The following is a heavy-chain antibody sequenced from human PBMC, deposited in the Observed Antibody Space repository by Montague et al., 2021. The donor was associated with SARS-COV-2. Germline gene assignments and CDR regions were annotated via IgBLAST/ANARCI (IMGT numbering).Heavy chain of an antibody. V-gene: IGHV4-39*01. CDR2: MYYSWFT. CDR3: ATQEDPSGWIPGPFDF. J-gene: IGHJ4*02. CDR1: GGSISSSTYY. Sequence: SETLSLTCTVSGGSISSSTYYWAWIRQPPGKGLAWIGCMYYSWFTYYNPSLKSRVFISVDTTKKQLSLTLTSVTAADTAVYYCATQEDPSGWIPGPFDFWGKGTLLSV. D-gene: IGHD6-19*01.